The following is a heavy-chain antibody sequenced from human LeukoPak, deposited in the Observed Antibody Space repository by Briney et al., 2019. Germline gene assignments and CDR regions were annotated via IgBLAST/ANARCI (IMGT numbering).Heavy chain of an antibody. D-gene: IGHD2-15*01. V-gene: IGHV3-21*01. CDR1: GFTFSSYS. J-gene: IGHJ4*02. CDR2: ISSSSSYI. Sequence: GGSLRLSCAASGFTFSSYSMNWVRQAPGKGLEWVSSISSSSSYIYYADSVKGRFTISRDNAKNSLYLQMNSLRAEDTAVYYCAKTPPYCSGGSCPFDYWGQGTLVTVSS. CDR3: AKTPPYCSGGSCPFDY.